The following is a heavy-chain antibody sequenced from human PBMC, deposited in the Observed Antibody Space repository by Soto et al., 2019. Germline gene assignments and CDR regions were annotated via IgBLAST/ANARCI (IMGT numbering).Heavy chain of an antibody. D-gene: IGHD6-13*01. Sequence: SGPTLVNPTETLTLTCTVSGFSLSNARMGVSWIRQPPGKALEWLAHIFSNGEKSYSTSLKSRLTISKDTSKSQVVLTMTNMDPVDTATYYCARLGYSSSWPKPDNWFDPWGQGTLVTVSS. CDR2: IFSNGEK. CDR1: GFSLSNARMG. J-gene: IGHJ5*02. CDR3: ARLGYSSSWPKPDNWFDP. V-gene: IGHV2-26*01.